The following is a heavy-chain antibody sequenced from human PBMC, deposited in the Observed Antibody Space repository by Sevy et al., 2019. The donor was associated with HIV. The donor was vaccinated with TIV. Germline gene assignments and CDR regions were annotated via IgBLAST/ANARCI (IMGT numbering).Heavy chain of an antibody. CDR2: ISGSGGST. J-gene: IGHJ4*02. D-gene: IGHD3-10*01. CDR1: GFTFSSYA. V-gene: IGHV3-23*01. Sequence: GGSLRLSCAASGFTFSSYAISWVRQAPGKGLEWVSAISGSGGSTYYADSVKGRFTISRDNSKNTLYLQMNSLRAEDTAVYYCAKDLPVRGVIITSFDYWGQGTMVTVSS. CDR3: AKDLPVRGVIITSFDY.